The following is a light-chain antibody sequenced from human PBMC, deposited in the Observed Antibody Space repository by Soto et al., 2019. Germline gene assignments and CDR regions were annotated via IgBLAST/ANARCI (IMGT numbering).Light chain of an antibody. V-gene: IGLV2-14*01. Sequence: QSVLTQPASVSGSPGQSITISCTGTSSDVGGYNYVSWHQQHPGKAPKLMIYDVSNRPSGVSNRFSGSKSGNTASLTISGLQAEDEADYYCSSYTSSSTLEVFGGGTQLTVL. CDR1: SSDVGGYNY. CDR3: SSYTSSSTLEV. J-gene: IGLJ3*02. CDR2: DVS.